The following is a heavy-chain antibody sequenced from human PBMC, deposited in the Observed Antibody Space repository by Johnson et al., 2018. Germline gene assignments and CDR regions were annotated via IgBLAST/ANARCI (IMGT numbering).Heavy chain of an antibody. CDR3: ARGVTTDAFDI. J-gene: IGHJ3*02. Sequence: QVQLVQSGAEVKKPGSSVKVSCKASGGTFSSYAISWVRQAPGQGLEWMGGIIPIFGTANYAQKFQGRVRITADESTSTAYTELRRLRSEESAVYFCARGVTTDAFDIWGQGTMVTVSS. D-gene: IGHD4-17*01. V-gene: IGHV1-69*12. CDR1: GGTFSSYA. CDR2: IIPIFGTA.